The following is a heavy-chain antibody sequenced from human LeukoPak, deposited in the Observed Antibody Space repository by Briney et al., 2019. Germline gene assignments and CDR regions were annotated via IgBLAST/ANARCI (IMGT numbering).Heavy chain of an antibody. CDR3: ARGRSLAYCGGDCYSSFHP. CDR1: GYTFTSYD. D-gene: IGHD2-21*02. Sequence: ASVKVSCKASGYTFTSYDISWVRQAPGQGLEWMGWISDYNGNTNYAQKLQGRVTMTTDTSTSTAYMELRSLRSDDTAVYYCARGRSLAYCGGDCYSSFHPWGQGALVTVSS. CDR2: ISDYNGNT. J-gene: IGHJ5*02. V-gene: IGHV1-18*01.